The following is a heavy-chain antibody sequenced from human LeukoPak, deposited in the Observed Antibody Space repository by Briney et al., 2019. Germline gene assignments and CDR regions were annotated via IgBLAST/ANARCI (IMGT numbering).Heavy chain of an antibody. V-gene: IGHV3-23*01. J-gene: IGHJ4*02. CDR2: ISRSGGDT. D-gene: IGHD3-10*01. Sequence: GGSLRLSCAASGFTFSSYAMTWVRQAPGKGLEWVSAISRSGGDTEYADSVKGRFTISRDNSKNTLYMQMNSLRAEDAAVYYCARKLFQFDYWGQGTLVTVSS. CDR3: ARKLFQFDY. CDR1: GFTFSSYA.